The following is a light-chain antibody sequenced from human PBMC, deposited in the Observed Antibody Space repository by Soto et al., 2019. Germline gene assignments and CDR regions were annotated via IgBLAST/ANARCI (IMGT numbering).Light chain of an antibody. CDR3: SSYTSSSTLGV. CDR2: EVS. J-gene: IGLJ1*01. V-gene: IGLV2-14*01. CDR1: SSDVGGYNY. Sequence: QSALTQPASVSGSPGQSITISCTGTSSDVGGYNYVSWYQQHPGKAPKLMIYEVSNRPSGVSNRFSGSKSGNTASLTISGLQAVDEADYYCSSYTSSSTLGVFGNGTKVTVL.